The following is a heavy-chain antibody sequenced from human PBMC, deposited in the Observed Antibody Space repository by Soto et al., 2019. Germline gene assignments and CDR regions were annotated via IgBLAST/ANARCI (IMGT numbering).Heavy chain of an antibody. V-gene: IGHV1-3*01. Sequence: QVQLVQSGAEVKKPGASVKVSCKASGYTFTSYAMHWVRQAPGQRLEWMGWINAGNGNTKYSQKFQGRVTITRDTSESTAYMELSSLRSEDTAVYYCARDMWVTTVTPWGFDPWGQGTLVTVSS. CDR2: INAGNGNT. CDR1: GYTFTSYA. CDR3: ARDMWVTTVTPWGFDP. D-gene: IGHD4-17*01. J-gene: IGHJ5*02.